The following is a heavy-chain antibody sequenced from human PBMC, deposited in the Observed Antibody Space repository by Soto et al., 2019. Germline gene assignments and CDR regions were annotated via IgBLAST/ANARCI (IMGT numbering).Heavy chain of an antibody. CDR2: FDPEDGET. CDR3: AWGHITRDWLDP. V-gene: IGHV1-24*01. J-gene: IGHJ5*02. D-gene: IGHD3-16*01. CDR1: GYTLTELS. Sequence: ASVKVSCKVSGYTLTELSMHWVRQTPGKGLEWMGGFDPEDGETIYAQKFQGRVTMTEDTSTDTAYMELSSLRSEDTAVYYCAWGHITRDWLDPWGQGTLVTVSS.